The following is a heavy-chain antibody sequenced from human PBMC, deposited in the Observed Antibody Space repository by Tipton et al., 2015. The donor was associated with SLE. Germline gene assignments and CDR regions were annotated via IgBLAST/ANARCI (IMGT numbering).Heavy chain of an antibody. V-gene: IGHV1-18*01. CDR3: ARVGGQRLYYYSSMDV. CDR1: GYTFRSHG. Sequence: QVQLVQSGPEVKKPGASVKVSCKASGYTFRSHGISWVRQAPGQGPEWMGWISTYNGNTKYAQRVQGRVSMTRDTSTSTAYMELRSLRSDDTAVYYCARVGGQRLYYYSSMDVWGKGTAVTVSS. CDR2: ISTYNGNT. J-gene: IGHJ6*03. D-gene: IGHD2-15*01.